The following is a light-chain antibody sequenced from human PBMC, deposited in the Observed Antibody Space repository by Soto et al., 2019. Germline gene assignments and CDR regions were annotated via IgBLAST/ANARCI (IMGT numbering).Light chain of an antibody. CDR3: QHYNTCPQT. V-gene: IGKV3-15*01. J-gene: IGKJ1*01. CDR2: DAS. Sequence: EIVMTQSPATLSLSPGERATLSCRASQSVSSNLAWYQQKPGQAPRLLIYDASTRATGIPARCSGSGSGTEFTLTISSLQYEDVAVYYCQHYNTCPQTFGQGTKVEIK. CDR1: QSVSSN.